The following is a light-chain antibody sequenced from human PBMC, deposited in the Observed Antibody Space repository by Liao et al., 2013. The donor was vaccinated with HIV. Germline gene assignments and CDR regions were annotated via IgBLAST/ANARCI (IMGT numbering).Light chain of an antibody. V-gene: IGLV3-16*01. CDR3: LSADSSGTYRV. CDR1: ALPKKY. J-gene: IGLJ3*02. CDR2: KDS. Sequence: SYELTQPPSVSVSLGQMARITCSGEALPKKYAYWYQQKPGQAPVVVIYKDSERPSGIPERFSGSSSGTIVTLTISGVQAEDEADYYCLSADSSGTYRVFGGGTKLTVL.